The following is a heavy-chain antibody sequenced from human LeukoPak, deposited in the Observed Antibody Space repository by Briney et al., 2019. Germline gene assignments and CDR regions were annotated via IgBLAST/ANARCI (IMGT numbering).Heavy chain of an antibody. J-gene: IGHJ6*03. CDR2: IYTSGST. V-gene: IGHV4-4*07. CDR1: GGSISSYY. CDR3: ARDVVAAAGTSMTGDYYYYYMDV. Sequence: SETLSLTCTVSGGSISSYYWSWIRQPAGKGLEWVGRIYTSGSTNYNPSLKSRVTMSVDMSKNQFSLKLSSVTAADTAVYYCARDVVAAAGTSMTGDYYYYYMDVWGKGTTVTVSS. D-gene: IGHD6-13*01.